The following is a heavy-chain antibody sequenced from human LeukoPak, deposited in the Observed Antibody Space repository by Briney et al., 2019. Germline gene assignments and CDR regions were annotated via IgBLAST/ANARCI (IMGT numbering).Heavy chain of an antibody. CDR3: ARDLSYYDFWSTFGD. J-gene: IGHJ4*02. CDR1: GFTFSSSA. Sequence: KPGGSLRLSCAASGFTFSSSAMSWVRQVPGKGLEWVSSISSSSSYIYYADSVKGRFTISRDNAKNSLYLQMNSLRAEDTAVYYCARDLSYYDFWSTFGDWGQGTLVTVSS. CDR2: ISSSSSYI. V-gene: IGHV3-21*01. D-gene: IGHD3-3*01.